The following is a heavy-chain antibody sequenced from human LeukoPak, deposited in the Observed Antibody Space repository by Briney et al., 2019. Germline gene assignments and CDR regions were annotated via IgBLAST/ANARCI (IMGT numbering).Heavy chain of an antibody. Sequence: GGSLRLSCAASGFTFRSYSMNWVRQAPGKGLEWVSSIDSSSSYTFYADSVKGRFTISRDNAKNSLYLQMNSLRAEDTAVYYCARRYCTTTNCYGFDDWGQGTLVTVSS. CDR1: GFTFRSYS. V-gene: IGHV3-21*01. J-gene: IGHJ4*02. CDR3: ARRYCTTTNCYGFDD. D-gene: IGHD2-2*01. CDR2: IDSSSSYT.